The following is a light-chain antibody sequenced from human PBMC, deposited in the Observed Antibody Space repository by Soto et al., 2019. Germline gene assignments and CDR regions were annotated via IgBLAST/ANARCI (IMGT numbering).Light chain of an antibody. V-gene: IGKV1-5*01. J-gene: IGKJ4*01. CDR1: QSIISW. CDR3: QQYNTYSSLT. Sequence: DIQMTQSPSSLSASLGDRVTITCRASQSIISWLVCYQHKLGRTPSLLIYDASSLESGVPSRFSGSAYGTEFTLTISSLQPDDFATYYCQQYNTYSSLTFGGGTKVDIK. CDR2: DAS.